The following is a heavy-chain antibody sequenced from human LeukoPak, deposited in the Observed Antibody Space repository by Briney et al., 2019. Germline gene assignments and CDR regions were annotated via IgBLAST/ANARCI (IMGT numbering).Heavy chain of an antibody. CDR1: GFTFSNYA. Sequence: GGSPRLSCAASGFTFSNYAMIWVRQAPGRGLEWVSAIRSGGGGTLYADSVKSRFTISRDNSKNTLFLQMNNMRAEDTAVYYCARDPNGDYVGAFEMWGPGTKVTVS. V-gene: IGHV3-23*01. D-gene: IGHD4-17*01. CDR3: ARDPNGDYVGAFEM. J-gene: IGHJ3*02. CDR2: IRSGGGGT.